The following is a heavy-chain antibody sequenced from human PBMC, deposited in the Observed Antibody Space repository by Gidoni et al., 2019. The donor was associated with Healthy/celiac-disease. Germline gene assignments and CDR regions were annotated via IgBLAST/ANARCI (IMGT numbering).Heavy chain of an antibody. CDR1: GFTFSSYA. D-gene: IGHD2-15*01. J-gene: IGHJ4*02. CDR2: ISYDGSNK. Sequence: QVQLVESGGGVVQPGRSLRLSCAASGFTFSSYAMHWFRQAPGKGLEWVAVISYDGSNKYYADSVKGRFTISRDNSKNTLYLQMNSLRAEDTAVYYCASPSSCYGQLECLGYFDYWGQGTLVTVSS. V-gene: IGHV3-30-3*01. CDR3: ASPSSCYGQLECLGYFDY.